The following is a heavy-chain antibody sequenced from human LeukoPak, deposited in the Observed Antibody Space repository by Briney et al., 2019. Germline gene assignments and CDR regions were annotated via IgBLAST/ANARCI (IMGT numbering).Heavy chain of an antibody. CDR2: IYTSGST. Sequence: TSETLSLTCTVSGGSISSYYWSWLRQPAGKGLEWIGRIYTSGSTNYNPSLKSRVTMSVDTSKNQFSLKLSSVTAADTAVYYCARESYDSSGYYPVYWGQGTLVTVSS. V-gene: IGHV4-4*07. CDR1: GGSISSYY. J-gene: IGHJ4*02. D-gene: IGHD3-22*01. CDR3: ARESYDSSGYYPVY.